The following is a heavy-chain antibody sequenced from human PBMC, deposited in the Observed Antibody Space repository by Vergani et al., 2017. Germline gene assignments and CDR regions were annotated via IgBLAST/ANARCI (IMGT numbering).Heavy chain of an antibody. CDR1: GFTFSGSA. V-gene: IGHV3-73*02. D-gene: IGHD3-10*01. J-gene: IGHJ6*03. CDR2: IRSKANSYAT. CDR3: TRPWYYGSGSYYXMDV. Sequence: EVQLVESGGGLVQPGGSLKLSCAASGFTFSGSAMHWVRQASGKGLEWVGRIRSKANSYATAYAASVKGRFTISRDDSKNTAYLQMNSLKTEDTAVYYCTRPWYYGSGSYYXMDVWGKGTTVTVSS.